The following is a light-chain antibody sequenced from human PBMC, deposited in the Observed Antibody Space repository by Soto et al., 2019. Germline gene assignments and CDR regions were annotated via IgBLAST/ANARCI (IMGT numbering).Light chain of an antibody. V-gene: IGKV3-20*01. Sequence: EIVLTQSPGTLSLSPGERATLSCRDSQSISSSYLAWYQQKPGQAPRLLIYGASSRATGIPDRFSGSGSGTDFTLTISRLESEDFAGYYFKQYYISPRTFVKGTNVEIK. CDR3: KQYYISPRT. CDR2: GAS. J-gene: IGKJ1*01. CDR1: QSISSSY.